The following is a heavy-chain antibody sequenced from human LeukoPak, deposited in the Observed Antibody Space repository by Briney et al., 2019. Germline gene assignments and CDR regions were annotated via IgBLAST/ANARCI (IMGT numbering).Heavy chain of an antibody. J-gene: IGHJ4*02. Sequence: PSETLSLTCTVSGGSISSGDYYWSWIRQPPGKGLEWIGYIYYSGSTYYNPSLKSRVTISVDTSKNQFSLKLSSVTAADTAVYYCARLADCGGDCYLDYWGQGTLVTVSS. D-gene: IGHD2-21*02. CDR3: ARLADCGGDCYLDY. CDR1: GGSISSGDYY. CDR2: IYYSGST. V-gene: IGHV4-30-4*01.